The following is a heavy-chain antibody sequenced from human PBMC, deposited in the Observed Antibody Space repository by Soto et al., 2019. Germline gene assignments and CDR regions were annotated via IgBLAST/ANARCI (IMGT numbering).Heavy chain of an antibody. J-gene: IGHJ4*02. CDR1: GYTFTGYY. CDR2: INPHSGGT. D-gene: IGHD5-12*01. Sequence: GASVKVSCKASGYTFTGYYMHWVRQAPGQGLEWMGWINPHSGGTNYAQKFEGRVTMTRDTSISTAYMELSRMRSDATDVYYCAGAGYTGHDFDSWGKGTLVTVSS. V-gene: IGHV1-2*02. CDR3: AGAGYTGHDFDS.